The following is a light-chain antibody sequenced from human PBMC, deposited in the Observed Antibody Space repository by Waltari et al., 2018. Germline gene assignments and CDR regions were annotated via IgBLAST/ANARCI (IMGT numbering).Light chain of an antibody. CDR1: QSISNY. CDR2: DTS. Sequence: DIVLTQSPATLSLSPGERATLSCRPSQSISNYLPWYQQKPGRAPRLLIYDTSNRATGIPTRFSGSGFGTDFTLTISSLEPEDFAIYYCQQHRNWPLTFGGGTKVEIK. V-gene: IGKV3-11*01. CDR3: QQHRNWPLT. J-gene: IGKJ4*01.